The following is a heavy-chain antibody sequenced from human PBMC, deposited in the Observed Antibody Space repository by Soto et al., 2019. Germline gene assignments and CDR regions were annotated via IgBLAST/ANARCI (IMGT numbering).Heavy chain of an antibody. CDR2: ISSSGGST. V-gene: IGHV3-23*01. CDR3: VHRQEFSRTRFSSYFGMDV. J-gene: IGHJ6*02. CDR1: GFSFSSNV. D-gene: IGHD3-3*01. Sequence: SVGSLRLSCAASGFSFSSNVMSWARQAPGKGLECVSVISSSGGSTYYVDSVKGRFIISRDNSKNTLYLQMSTLRAEDTAIYYCVHRQEFSRTRFSSYFGMDVWGRGTTVTVSS.